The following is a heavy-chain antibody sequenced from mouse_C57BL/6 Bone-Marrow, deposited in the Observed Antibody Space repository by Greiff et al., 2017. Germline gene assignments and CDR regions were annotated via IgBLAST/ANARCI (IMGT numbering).Heavy chain of an antibody. D-gene: IGHD1-1*01. J-gene: IGHJ1*03. V-gene: IGHV5-4*03. Sequence: EVKVEESGGGLVKPGGSLKLSCAASGFTFSSYAMSWVRQTPEKRLEWVATISDGGSYTYYPDNVKGRFTISRDNAKNHPYLQMSHLKSEDTAVYYCERRTTPVLDVWGTGTTVTVSS. CDR2: ISDGGSYT. CDR1: GFTFSSYA. CDR3: ERRTTPVLDV.